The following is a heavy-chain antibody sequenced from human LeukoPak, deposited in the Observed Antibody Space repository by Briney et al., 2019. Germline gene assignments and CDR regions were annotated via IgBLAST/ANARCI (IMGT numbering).Heavy chain of an antibody. J-gene: IGHJ4*02. V-gene: IGHV4-4*07. Sequence: SESPSLTCPVSGGSLSTHLWGWIRHTPPEEMEWIGRVYPDGSPNYNPSLEGRVTMSRDTSQNQFSLKLSSVTAADTAVYYCTRGLHTSLPFHWGQGTRVTVSA. CDR3: TRGLHTSLPFH. CDR1: GGSLSTHL. D-gene: IGHD2/OR15-2a*01. CDR2: VYPDGSP.